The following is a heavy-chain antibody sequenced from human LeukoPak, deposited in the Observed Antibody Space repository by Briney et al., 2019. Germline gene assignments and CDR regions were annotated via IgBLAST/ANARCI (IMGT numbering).Heavy chain of an antibody. Sequence: GGSLRLSCAASGFTFSSYAMSWVRQAPGKGLEWVSAISGSGGSTYYADSVKGRFTISRDNSKNTLYLQMNSLRAEDTAVYYCAKSDSLGATSIEDDAFDIWGQGTMVTVSS. D-gene: IGHD1-26*01. J-gene: IGHJ3*02. CDR3: AKSDSLGATSIEDDAFDI. V-gene: IGHV3-23*01. CDR1: GFTFSSYA. CDR2: ISGSGGST.